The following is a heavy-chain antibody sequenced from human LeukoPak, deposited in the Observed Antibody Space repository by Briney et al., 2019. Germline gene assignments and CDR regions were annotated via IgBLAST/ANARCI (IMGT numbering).Heavy chain of an antibody. Sequence: PSETLSLTCTVSGGSISSYYWSWIRQAAGKGLEWIGRMSSSGNNDYNASLKSRVTMSVDTSKNQFSLRLSSVTAADTAVYYCARDRLYSSQTNWFDPWGQGTLVTVSS. V-gene: IGHV4-4*07. J-gene: IGHJ5*02. D-gene: IGHD6-19*01. CDR2: MSSSGNN. CDR1: GGSISSYY. CDR3: ARDRLYSSQTNWFDP.